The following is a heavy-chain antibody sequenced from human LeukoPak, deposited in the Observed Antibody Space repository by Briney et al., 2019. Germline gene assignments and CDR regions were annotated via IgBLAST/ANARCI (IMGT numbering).Heavy chain of an antibody. Sequence: PSETLSLTCAVYGGSFSGYYCSWIRQPPGKGLEWIGYIYYTGSTNYNPSLKSRVTISVDTSKNQFSLNLSSVTAADTAVYYCARHGPYLGRLGWFDPWGQGTLVTVSS. CDR3: ARHGPYLGRLGWFDP. CDR2: IYYTGST. V-gene: IGHV4-59*08. D-gene: IGHD1-26*01. CDR1: GGSFSGYY. J-gene: IGHJ5*02.